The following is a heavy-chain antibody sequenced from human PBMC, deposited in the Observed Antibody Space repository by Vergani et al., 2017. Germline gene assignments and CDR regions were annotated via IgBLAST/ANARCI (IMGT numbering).Heavy chain of an antibody. V-gene: IGHV4-59*01. CDR3: ARAGEWFGELPEY. D-gene: IGHD3-10*01. CDR2: IYYSGST. CDR1: GGSISSYY. J-gene: IGHJ4*02. Sequence: QVQLQESGPGLVKPSETLSLTCTVSGGSISSYYWSWIRQPPGKGLEWIGYIYYSGSTNYNPSLKSRVPISVDTSKNQFSLKLSSVTAADTAVYYCARAGEWFGELPEYWGQGTLVTVSS.